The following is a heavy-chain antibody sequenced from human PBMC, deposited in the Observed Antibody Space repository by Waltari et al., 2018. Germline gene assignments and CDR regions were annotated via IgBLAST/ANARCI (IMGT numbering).Heavy chain of an antibody. Sequence: QVQLQQWGAGLLKPSETLSLTCAVYGGSFSGYYWSWIRQPPGKGLEWIGEINHSGSTNYNPSLKSRVTISVDTSKNQFSLKLSSVTAADTAVYYCAPNCSSTSCSNTVDYWGQGTLVTVSS. CDR1: GGSFSGYY. V-gene: IGHV4-34*01. J-gene: IGHJ4*02. CDR3: APNCSSTSCSNTVDY. D-gene: IGHD2-2*01. CDR2: INHSGST.